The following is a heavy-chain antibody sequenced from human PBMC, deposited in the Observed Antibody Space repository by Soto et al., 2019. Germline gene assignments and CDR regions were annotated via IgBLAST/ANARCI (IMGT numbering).Heavy chain of an antibody. CDR1: GFNFRRYW. V-gene: IGHV3-7*01. CDR3: ARDPTASYGDSLLFDY. D-gene: IGHD4-17*01. J-gene: IGHJ4*02. Sequence: EVQLVESGGGLVQPGGSLRLSCAASGFNFRRYWMSWVRQAPGKGLEWVANIKEDGSEQYYVDSVKGRFTIFRDNAKNSLSLQMNSLRAEVTAIYYCARDPTASYGDSLLFDYWGQGTLVIVSS. CDR2: IKEDGSEQ.